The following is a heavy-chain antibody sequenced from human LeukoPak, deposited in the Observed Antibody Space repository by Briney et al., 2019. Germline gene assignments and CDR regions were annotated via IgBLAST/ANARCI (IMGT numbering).Heavy chain of an antibody. D-gene: IGHD5-24*01. V-gene: IGHV1-69*05. J-gene: IGHJ2*01. CDR1: GGTFSSYA. CDR3: ARGGVEMAPIPSYFDL. CDR2: IIPIFGTA. Sequence: SVKVSCKASGGTFSSYAISWVRQAPGQGLEWMGGIIPIFGTANYAQKFQGRVTMTRDTSTSTAYMELSSLRSEDTAVYYCARGGVEMAPIPSYFDLWGRGTLVTVSS.